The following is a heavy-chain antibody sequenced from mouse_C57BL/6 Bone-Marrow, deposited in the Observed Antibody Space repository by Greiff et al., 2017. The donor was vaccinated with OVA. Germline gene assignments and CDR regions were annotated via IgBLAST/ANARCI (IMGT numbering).Heavy chain of an antibody. CDR1: GYTFTDHY. J-gene: IGHJ2*01. Sequence: VKLQESGAEVVRPGASVKLSCKASGYTFTDHYLNWVKQRPGQGLEWIARIYPGSGNTYYNEKFKGKATLTAEKSSNTAYMQLSSLTSEDSAVYCCARDDGYFFEYWGQGTTLTVSS. V-gene: IGHV1-76*01. CDR2: IYPGSGNT. CDR3: ARDDGYFFEY. D-gene: IGHD2-3*01.